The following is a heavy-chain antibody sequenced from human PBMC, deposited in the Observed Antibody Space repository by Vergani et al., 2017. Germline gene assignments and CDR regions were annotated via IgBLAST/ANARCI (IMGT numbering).Heavy chain of an antibody. D-gene: IGHD2-2*01. Sequence: EVQLVQSGAEVKKPGESLKISCKGSGYSFTSYWIGWVRQMPGKGLEWMGIIYPGDSDTRYSPSFQGQVTISADKSISTAYLQWSSLKASDTAMYYCARVYCSSTSCYGEYYFDYWGQGTLVTVSS. CDR2: IYPGDSDT. J-gene: IGHJ4*02. V-gene: IGHV5-51*01. CDR3: ARVYCSSTSCYGEYYFDY. CDR1: GYSFTSYW.